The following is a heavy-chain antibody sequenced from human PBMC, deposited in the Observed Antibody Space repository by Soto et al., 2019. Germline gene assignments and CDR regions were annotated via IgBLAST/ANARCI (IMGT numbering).Heavy chain of an antibody. J-gene: IGHJ5*02. CDR2: IYHSGST. CDR1: GAAITSGGYA. V-gene: IGHV4-30-2*01. Sequence: PSDTLSVNRAVCGAAITSGGYAGSWIRQPSGKGLEWIGYIYHSGSTYYNPSLKSRVTIAVDRSKNQFSLKLSSVTAADTAVYYCARVPDRWGQGTVVTVS. D-gene: IGHD2-2*01. CDR3: ARVPDR.